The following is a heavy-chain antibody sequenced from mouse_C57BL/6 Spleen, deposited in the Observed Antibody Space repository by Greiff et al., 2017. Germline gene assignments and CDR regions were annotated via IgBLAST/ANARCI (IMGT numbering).Heavy chain of an antibody. J-gene: IGHJ1*03. CDR3: ARVYDYDRPYFDV. CDR2: IYPSDSET. D-gene: IGHD2-4*01. CDR1: GYTFTSYW. Sequence: QVHVKQSGAELVRPGSSVKLSCKASGYTFTSYWMDWVKQRPGQGLEWIGNIYPSDSETHYNQKFKDKATLTVDKSSSTAYMQLSSLTSEDSAVYYCARVYDYDRPYFDVWGTGTTVTVSS. V-gene: IGHV1-61*01.